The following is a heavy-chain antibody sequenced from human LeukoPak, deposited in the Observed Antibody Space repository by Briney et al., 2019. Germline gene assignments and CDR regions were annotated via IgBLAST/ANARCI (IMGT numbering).Heavy chain of an antibody. J-gene: IGHJ4*02. D-gene: IGHD4-17*01. CDR3: ARQGYADFSPRPFDY. V-gene: IGHV4-39*01. Sequence: SETLSLTCTVSGGSISNSGYYWGWIRQPPGKGLEWIGSVYYSGKTNYNPSLKNRVTISVDTSKNQFSLKLRSVAAADTAVFYCARQGYADFSPRPFDYWGQGTLVTVSS. CDR1: GGSISNSGYY. CDR2: VYYSGKT.